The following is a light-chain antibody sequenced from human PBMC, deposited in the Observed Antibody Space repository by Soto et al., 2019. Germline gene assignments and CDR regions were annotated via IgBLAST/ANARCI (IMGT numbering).Light chain of an antibody. Sequence: EIVMTQSPATLSVSPGGRATLSCRASQSVSSNLAWYQQKPGQAPRLLIYGASTRATGIPARFSGSGSGTESTLTSIRQQCKGVVFYYMQHYNQLLRKIGQGTKVDTK. CDR1: QSVSSN. CDR2: GAS. CDR3: QHYNQLLRK. V-gene: IGKV3-15*01. J-gene: IGKJ1*01.